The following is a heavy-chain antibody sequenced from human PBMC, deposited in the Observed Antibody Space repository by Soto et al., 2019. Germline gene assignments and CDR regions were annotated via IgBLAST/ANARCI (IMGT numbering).Heavy chain of an antibody. CDR2: IYYSGST. CDR1: GGSISSGGYY. V-gene: IGHV4-31*03. J-gene: IGHJ6*03. CDR3: ARGRDYYYYMDV. Sequence: SETLSLTCPVSGGSISSGGYYWSWIRQHPGKGLEWIGYIYYSGSTYYNPSLKSRVTISVDMSKNQFSLKLSSVTAADTAVYYCARGRDYYYYMDVWGKGTTVTVSS.